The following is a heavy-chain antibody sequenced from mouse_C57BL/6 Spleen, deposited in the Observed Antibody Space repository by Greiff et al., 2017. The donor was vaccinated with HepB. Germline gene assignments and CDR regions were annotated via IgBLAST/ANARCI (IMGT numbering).Heavy chain of an antibody. J-gene: IGHJ1*03. D-gene: IGHD1-1*01. V-gene: IGHV2-9-1*01. CDR1: GFSLTSYA. CDR3: ARNYYGSRVGWYFDV. CDR2: IWTGGGT. Sequence: QVQLQQSGPGLVAPSQSLSITCTVSGFSLTSYAISWVRQPPGKGLEWLGVIWTGGGTNYNSALKSRLSISKDNSKSQVFLKMNSLQTDDTARYYCARNYYGSRVGWYFDVWGTGTTVTVSS.